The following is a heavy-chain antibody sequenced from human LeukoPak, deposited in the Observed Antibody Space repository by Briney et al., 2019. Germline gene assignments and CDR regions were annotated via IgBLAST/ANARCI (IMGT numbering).Heavy chain of an antibody. V-gene: IGHV4-30-4*01. D-gene: IGHD3-10*01. J-gene: IGHJ4*02. CDR3: ARGRRFGELLPQVPYYFDY. CDR1: GGSISSGDYY. CDR2: IYYSGST. Sequence: SQTLSLTCTVSGGSISSGDYYWSWIRQPPGKGLEWIGYIYYSGSTYYNPSLKSRVTISVDTSKSQFSLKLSSVTAADTAVYYCARGRRFGELLPQVPYYFDYWGQGTLVTVSS.